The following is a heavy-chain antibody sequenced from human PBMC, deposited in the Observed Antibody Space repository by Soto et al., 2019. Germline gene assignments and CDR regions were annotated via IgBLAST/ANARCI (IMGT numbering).Heavy chain of an antibody. CDR1: GFIFSSYW. J-gene: IGHJ4*02. V-gene: IGHV3-7*04. CDR3: ARATGADKEDY. Sequence: EVQLVESGGGLVQPGGSLRLSCSASGFIFSSYWMSWLRQAPGKGLEWVASMNEYGSERYYVDSVKGRFTISRDNAKNSRYLQMNSLRAEETAVYYGARATGADKEDYCGQGTLVTVSS. D-gene: IGHD3-10*01. CDR2: MNEYGSER.